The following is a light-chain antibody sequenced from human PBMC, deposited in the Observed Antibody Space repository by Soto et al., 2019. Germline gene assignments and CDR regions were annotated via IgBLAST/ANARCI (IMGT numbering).Light chain of an antibody. V-gene: IGKV1-39*01. J-gene: IGKJ2*01. CDR3: QQSHGIPYT. CDR2: AAS. CDR1: QTISTY. Sequence: DIPMTQSPSSLSASVGDRVTITCRASQTISTYLNWYQQNPGKAPKLLIYAASTLQSGVPSRFSGSGSGTDFTLPISSLQPEDFATYYCQQSHGIPYTFGQGTKLEIK.